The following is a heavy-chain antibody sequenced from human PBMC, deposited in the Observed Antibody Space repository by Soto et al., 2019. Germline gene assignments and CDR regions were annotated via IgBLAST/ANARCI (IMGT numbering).Heavy chain of an antibody. V-gene: IGHV3-23*01. CDR1: GVTLSNNA. CDR3: TKDGGAFDS. CDR2: ISGRGGST. Sequence: EVRLLESGGGLVQPGGSLRLSCAASGVTLSNNAMSWVRQAPGKGLEWVSVISGRGGSTYYADSVKGRFTISRDNSRNTLYLQMNYRRAEDTALYYCTKDGGAFDSWGQGTLVTVSS. D-gene: IGHD3-16*01. J-gene: IGHJ4*02.